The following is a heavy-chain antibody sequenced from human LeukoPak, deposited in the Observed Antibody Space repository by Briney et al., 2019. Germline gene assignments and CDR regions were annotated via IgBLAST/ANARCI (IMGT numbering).Heavy chain of an antibody. Sequence: SETLSLTCAVYGGSFSGYYWSWIRQPPGKGLEWIGEINRSGSTHYNPSLKSRVTISVDTSKNQFSLKLSSVTAADTAVYYCARQRGTAMVTSWFDPWGQGTLVTVSS. CDR3: ARQRGTAMVTSWFDP. J-gene: IGHJ5*02. V-gene: IGHV4-34*01. D-gene: IGHD5-18*01. CDR2: INRSGST. CDR1: GGSFSGYY.